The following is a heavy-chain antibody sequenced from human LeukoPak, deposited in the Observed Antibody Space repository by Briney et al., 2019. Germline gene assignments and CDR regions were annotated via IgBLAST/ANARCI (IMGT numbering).Heavy chain of an antibody. Sequence: PGGSMTLSSTADAFTSGEYAMSWVRQAQGNGLEWVGFIRSKAYGGTPEYAASVKRIFSITRDDSKTMAYVQMNSLKTEYTAVYYCTRVRPYTYDSSGSIDYWGQGTLVTVSS. D-gene: IGHD3-22*01. V-gene: IGHV3-49*04. CDR3: TRVRPYTYDSSGSIDY. CDR1: AFTSGEYA. CDR2: IRSKAYGGTP. J-gene: IGHJ4*02.